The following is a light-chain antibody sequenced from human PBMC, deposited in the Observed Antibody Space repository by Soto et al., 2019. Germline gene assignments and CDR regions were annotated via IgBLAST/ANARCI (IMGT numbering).Light chain of an antibody. CDR2: AAS. J-gene: IGKJ5*01. V-gene: IGKV1-39*01. Sequence: DIQMTQSPSSLSESVGDRVTITCRASESISRHLNWYQQKPGKAPNLLIYAASSLQNGVPSRFSGSGSGTDFTLTISNLQPEDFATYYCQQSYSTLSITFGQGTRLEIK. CDR3: QQSYSTLSIT. CDR1: ESISRH.